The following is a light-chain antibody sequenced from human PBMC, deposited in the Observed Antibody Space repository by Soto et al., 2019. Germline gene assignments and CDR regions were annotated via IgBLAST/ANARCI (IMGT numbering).Light chain of an antibody. Sequence: AIQLTQSPSSLSASVGDRVTITCRASQGISSALAWYQQKPGKAPKLLIYDASSLESGVPSRFSGSGSGTDFTLTIGSLQPEDFATYYCQQFNNYPPLTFGGGTKVDIK. CDR1: QGISSA. J-gene: IGKJ4*01. V-gene: IGKV1D-13*01. CDR3: QQFNNYPPLT. CDR2: DAS.